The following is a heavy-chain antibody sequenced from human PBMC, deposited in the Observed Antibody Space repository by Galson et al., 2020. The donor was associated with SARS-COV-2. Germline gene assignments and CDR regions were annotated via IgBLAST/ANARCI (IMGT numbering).Heavy chain of an antibody. CDR1: GYSISSGYF. V-gene: IGHV4-38-2*02. D-gene: IGHD3-22*01. CDR2: LYHSGST. CDR3: AREVQGGYYDTSGRPLGWDFDL. J-gene: IGHJ2*01. Sequence: SETLSLTCTVSGYSISSGYFWGWIRRPPRKGLEWIGSLYHSGSTYYNPSLKSRVTISVATSKNQFSLRLSSVTAADTAVYYCAREVQGGYYDTSGRPLGWDFDLWGRGTLVTVSS.